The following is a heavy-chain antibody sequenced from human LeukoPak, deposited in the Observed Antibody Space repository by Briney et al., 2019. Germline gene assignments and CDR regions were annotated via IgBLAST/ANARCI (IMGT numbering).Heavy chain of an antibody. D-gene: IGHD2-2*01. Sequence: GASVKVSCKASGYTFTGYYMHWVRQAPGQGLEWMGRINPNSGGTNYAQKFQGRVTMTRDTSISTAYTELSRLRSDDTAVYYCARDLFPRGGSPAINYYYYYMDVWGKGTTVTVPS. CDR3: ARDLFPRGGSPAINYYYYYMDV. CDR2: INPNSGGT. V-gene: IGHV1-2*06. CDR1: GYTFTGYY. J-gene: IGHJ6*03.